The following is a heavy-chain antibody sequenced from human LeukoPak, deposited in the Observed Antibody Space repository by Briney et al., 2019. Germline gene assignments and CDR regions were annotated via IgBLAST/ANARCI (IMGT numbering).Heavy chain of an antibody. CDR1: GGSISSYY. Sequence: SETLSLTCTVSGGSISSYYWSWIRQPPGKGLEWIGYIYYSGSTNYNPSLKSRVTISVDTSKNQFSLKLSSVTAADTAVYYCARGDTYYDILTGYYNGKSVDYWDQGTLVTVSS. CDR2: IYYSGST. CDR3: ARGDTYYDILTGYYNGKSVDY. V-gene: IGHV4-59*12. D-gene: IGHD3-9*01. J-gene: IGHJ4*02.